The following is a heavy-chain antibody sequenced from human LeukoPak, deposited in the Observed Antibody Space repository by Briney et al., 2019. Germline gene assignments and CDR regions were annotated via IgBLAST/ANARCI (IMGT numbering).Heavy chain of an antibody. Sequence: SQTLSLTCAVSGGSISSGGYSWSWIRQPPGKGLEWIGYIYHSGSTYYNPSLKSRVTISVDRSKNQFSLELSSVTAADTAVYYCARAPEVVGATGGYYFDYWGQGTLVTVSS. J-gene: IGHJ4*02. V-gene: IGHV4-30-2*01. CDR2: IYHSGST. CDR1: GGSISSGGYS. D-gene: IGHD1-26*01. CDR3: ARAPEVVGATGGYYFDY.